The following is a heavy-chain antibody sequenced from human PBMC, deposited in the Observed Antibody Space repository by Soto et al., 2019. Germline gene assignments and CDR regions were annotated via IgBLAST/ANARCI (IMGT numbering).Heavy chain of an antibody. CDR3: ATSYSSGYLDAFDI. V-gene: IGHV1-69*06. D-gene: IGHD3-22*01. CDR2: IIPIGVTT. Sequence: ASVKVSCKASGGTFSIYAISWVRQAPGQGLEWMGGIIPIGVTTIYAQKFQGRVTMTEDTSTDAAYMELSSLRSEDTAVYYCATSYSSGYLDAFDIWGQGTMVTVSS. CDR1: GGTFSIYA. J-gene: IGHJ3*02.